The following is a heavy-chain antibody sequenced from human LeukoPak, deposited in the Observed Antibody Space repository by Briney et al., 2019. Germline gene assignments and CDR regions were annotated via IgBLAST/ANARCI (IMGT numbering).Heavy chain of an antibody. CDR2: IRYDGTDE. D-gene: IGHD3-10*01. CDR3: ARNRAFGTFDAFDM. Sequence: GGSLRLSCAASGFTVRDGYMSWVRQAPGKGLEWLAFIRYDGTDESYGDSVRGRLTISRDDSLNTLYLQMDSLGHDDTAVYYCARNRAFGTFDAFDMWGQGTMVTVSS. J-gene: IGHJ3*02. CDR1: GFTVRDGY. V-gene: IGHV3-30*02.